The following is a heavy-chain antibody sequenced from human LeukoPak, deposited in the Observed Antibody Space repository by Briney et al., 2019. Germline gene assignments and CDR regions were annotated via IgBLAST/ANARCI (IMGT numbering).Heavy chain of an antibody. CDR2: ISSDGGST. D-gene: IGHD2-2*01. Sequence: PGGSLRLSCSASGFTFSIYAMHWVRQAPGKGLEYVSGISSDGGSTYYADSVKGRFTISRDNSKNTLYLQMNSLRAEDTAVYYCARELRYCSSTSCFDATYYFDYWGQGTLVTVSS. V-gene: IGHV3-64*04. CDR3: ARELRYCSSTSCFDATYYFDY. CDR1: GFTFSIYA. J-gene: IGHJ4*02.